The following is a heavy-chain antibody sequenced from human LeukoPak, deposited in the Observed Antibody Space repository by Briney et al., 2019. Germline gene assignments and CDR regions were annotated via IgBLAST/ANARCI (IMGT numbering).Heavy chain of an antibody. CDR3: VRMTYYFDP. J-gene: IGHJ4*02. CDR1: RFIFSNYW. V-gene: IGHV3-7*01. CDR2: IKQDGSEK. Sequence: GGSLRLSCAPSRFIFSNYWMSWVRQAPGKGLEWVANIKQDGSEKYYVDSVKGRFTISRDNAKNSLYLQMNSLRAEDTALYYCVRMTYYFDPWGQGILVTVSS.